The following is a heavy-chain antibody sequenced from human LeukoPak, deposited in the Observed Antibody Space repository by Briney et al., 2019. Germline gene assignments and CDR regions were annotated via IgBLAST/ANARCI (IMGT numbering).Heavy chain of an antibody. J-gene: IGHJ4*02. D-gene: IGHD6-13*01. CDR3: ARRGGQQLVQVNY. CDR1: GGSISSSSYY. Sequence: SETLSLTCTVSGGSISSSSYYWGWIRQPPGKGLEWIGSIYYSGSTYYNPSLKSRVTISVDTSKNQFSLKLSSVTAADTAVYYCARRGGQQLVQVNYWGQGTLVTVSS. V-gene: IGHV4-39*01. CDR2: IYYSGST.